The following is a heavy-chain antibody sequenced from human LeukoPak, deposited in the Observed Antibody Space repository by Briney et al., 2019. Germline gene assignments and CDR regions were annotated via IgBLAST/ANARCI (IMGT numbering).Heavy chain of an antibody. J-gene: IGHJ4*02. CDR2: IGAYNGNT. Sequence: WASVKVSCKASGYTFTSYGISWVRQAPGQGLEWMGWIGAYNGNTNYAQKLQGRVTMTTDTSTSTAYMELRSLRSDDTAVYYCARGSVYYYDSSGYHPFDYWGQGTLVTVSS. CDR3: ARGSVYYYDSSGYHPFDY. CDR1: GYTFTSYG. V-gene: IGHV1-18*01. D-gene: IGHD3-22*01.